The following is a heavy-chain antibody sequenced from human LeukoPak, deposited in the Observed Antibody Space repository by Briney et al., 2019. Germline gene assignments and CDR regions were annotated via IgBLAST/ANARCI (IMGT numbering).Heavy chain of an antibody. J-gene: IGHJ4*02. CDR3: VYYYGSGSVEY. CDR2: FYYSGST. D-gene: IGHD3-10*01. CDR1: GGSITSSNYH. Sequence: KPSETLSPTCTVSGGSITSSNYHWGWIRQPPGKGLEWIGSFYYSGSTNYNPSLKSRVTISVDTSKNQFSLKLSSVPAADTAVYYCVYYYGSGSVEYWGQGTLVTVSS. V-gene: IGHV4-39*01.